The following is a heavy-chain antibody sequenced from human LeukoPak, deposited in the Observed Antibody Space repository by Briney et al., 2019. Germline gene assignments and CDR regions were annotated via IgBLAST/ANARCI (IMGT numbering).Heavy chain of an antibody. J-gene: IGHJ6*02. V-gene: IGHV3-33*01. CDR3: ARVVASRYFDWSTPYYYYGMDV. Sequence: PGGSLRLSCAASGFTFSSYGMHWVRQAPGKGLEWVAVIWYDGSNKYYVDSVKGRFTISRDNSKNTLYLQMNSLRAKDTAVYYCARVVASRYFDWSTPYYYYGMDVWGQGTTVTVSS. CDR2: IWYDGSNK. CDR1: GFTFSSYG. D-gene: IGHD3-9*01.